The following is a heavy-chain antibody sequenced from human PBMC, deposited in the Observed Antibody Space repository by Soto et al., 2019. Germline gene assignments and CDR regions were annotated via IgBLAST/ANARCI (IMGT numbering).Heavy chain of an antibody. Sequence: QVQLQESGPGLVKTSETLSLTCTVSGGSISPYYWNWIRQSPGKALEWIGYIFYRGSTNYNPSLRSRXXIXVXRSKNQFSRTLTSVTAADTAVYFCARAVSAMAPSDIWGQGTMVTVSS. CDR2: IFYRGST. V-gene: IGHV4-59*01. D-gene: IGHD5-18*01. CDR3: ARAVSAMAPSDI. CDR1: GGSISPYY. J-gene: IGHJ3*02.